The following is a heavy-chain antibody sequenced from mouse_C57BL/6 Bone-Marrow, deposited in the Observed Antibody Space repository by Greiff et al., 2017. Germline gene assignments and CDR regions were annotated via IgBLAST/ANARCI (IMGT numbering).Heavy chain of an antibody. CDR3: ARGGGYYVRYFDY. Sequence: QVQLQQPGAELVKPGASVKLSCKASGYTFTSYWMHWVKQRPGQGLEWIGDIYPGSGSTNYNEKFKSKATLTVDTSSSTAYMQLSSLTSEDSAVYYCARGGGYYVRYFDYWGQGTTLTVSS. CDR1: GYTFTSYW. D-gene: IGHD2-3*01. J-gene: IGHJ2*01. V-gene: IGHV1-55*01. CDR2: IYPGSGST.